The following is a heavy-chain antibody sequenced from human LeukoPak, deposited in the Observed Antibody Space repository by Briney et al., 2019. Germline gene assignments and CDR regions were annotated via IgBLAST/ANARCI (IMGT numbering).Heavy chain of an antibody. D-gene: IGHD2-8*01. V-gene: IGHV3-48*01. CDR3: ARDINYCTPTLCHRNWFDP. CDR2: ISSSGRTV. J-gene: IGHJ5*02. Sequence: GGSLRLSCAASEFSLSSYSMDWFRQTPGKGLEWISYISSSGRTVYYADSVEGRFTVSRDNAKNALYLEMNDLRAEDSAVYYCARDINYCTPTLCHRNWFDPWGQGILVTVSS. CDR1: EFSLSSYS.